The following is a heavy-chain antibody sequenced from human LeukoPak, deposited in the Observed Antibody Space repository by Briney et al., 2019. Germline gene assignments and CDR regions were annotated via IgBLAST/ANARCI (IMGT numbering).Heavy chain of an antibody. V-gene: IGHV3-48*04. J-gene: IGHJ4*02. CDR2: ISSSGSTI. D-gene: IGHD6-6*01. CDR1: GFTFSSYS. Sequence: GGSLRLSCAASGFTFSSYSMNWVRQAPGKGLEWVSYISSSGSTIYYADSVKGRFTISRDNAKNSLYLQMNSLRAEDTAVYYCAKVIAARPLSRGFDYWGQGTLVTVSS. CDR3: AKVIAARPLSRGFDY.